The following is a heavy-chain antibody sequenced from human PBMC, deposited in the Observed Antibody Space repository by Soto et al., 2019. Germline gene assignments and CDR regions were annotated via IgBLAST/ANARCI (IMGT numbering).Heavy chain of an antibody. V-gene: IGHV1-3*01. CDR3: ARGYGPNDFWSGPFDP. D-gene: IGHD3-3*01. Sequence: ASVKVSCKASGYAFTSYAMHWVRQAPGQRLEWVGWINAGNGNTKYSQKFQGRVTMTRNTSISTAYMELSSLRSEDTAVYYCARGYGPNDFWSGPFDPWGQGTLVTVSS. CDR1: GYAFTSYA. CDR2: INAGNGNT. J-gene: IGHJ5*02.